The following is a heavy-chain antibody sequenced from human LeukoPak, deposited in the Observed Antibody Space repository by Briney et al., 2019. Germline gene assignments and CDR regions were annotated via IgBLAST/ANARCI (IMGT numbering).Heavy chain of an antibody. V-gene: IGHV1-46*01. CDR2: INPSGGST. Sequence: ASVKVSCKASGYTFTSYYMHWVRQAPGQGLEWMGIINPSGGSTRYGQKFQGRVTITTDESTSTAYMELSSLRSEDTAVYYCARGYCSSTSCYTDDAFDIWGQGTMVTVSS. D-gene: IGHD2-2*02. CDR1: GYTFTSYY. J-gene: IGHJ3*02. CDR3: ARGYCSSTSCYTDDAFDI.